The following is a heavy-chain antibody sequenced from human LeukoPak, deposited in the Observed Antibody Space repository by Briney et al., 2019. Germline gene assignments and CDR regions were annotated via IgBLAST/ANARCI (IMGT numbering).Heavy chain of an antibody. CDR2: INHSGGT. Sequence: SETLSLTCAVYGGSFSGYYWSWIRQPPGKGLEWIGEINHSGGTNYNPSLKSRVTISVDTSKNQFSLKLSSVTAADTAVCYCARGPYSSGWPPFDYWGQGTLVTVSS. V-gene: IGHV4-34*01. J-gene: IGHJ4*02. CDR3: ARGPYSSGWPPFDY. CDR1: GGSFSGYY. D-gene: IGHD6-19*01.